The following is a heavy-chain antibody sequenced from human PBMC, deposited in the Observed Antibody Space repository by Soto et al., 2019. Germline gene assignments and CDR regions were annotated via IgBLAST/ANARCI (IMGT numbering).Heavy chain of an antibody. D-gene: IGHD3-22*01. CDR1: GFPFSSYG. CDR2: IWYDGSNK. V-gene: IGHV3-33*01. J-gene: IGHJ2*01. Sequence: QVQRVESGGGVVQPWRSLRLSCAASGFPFSSYGMHWVRQAPGKGLEWVAVIWYDGSNKYYADYVKGRFTISRDNSKSTRYREMNSMRAEDTAVYYCAREHDSSGYPLDLWGRGTLVTVSS. CDR3: AREHDSSGYPLDL.